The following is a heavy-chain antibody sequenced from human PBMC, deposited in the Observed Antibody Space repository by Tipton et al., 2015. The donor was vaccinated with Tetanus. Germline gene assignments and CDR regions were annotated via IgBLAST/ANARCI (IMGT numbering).Heavy chain of an antibody. D-gene: IGHD2-8*01. CDR2: IFASGST. V-gene: IGHV4-61*01. Sequence: TLSLTCSVSGYSITRGSYYWSWIRQPPGKGLEWISYIFASGSTNYNPALKSRVTISMDTSKNQISLNLTSVTAADTAVYFCARRSYCTSTRCFDAFDLWGPGTRVTVSS. CDR1: GYSITRGSYY. J-gene: IGHJ3*01. CDR3: ARRSYCTSTRCFDAFDL.